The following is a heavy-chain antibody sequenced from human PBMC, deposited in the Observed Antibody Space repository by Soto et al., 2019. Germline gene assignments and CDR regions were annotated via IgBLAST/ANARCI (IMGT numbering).Heavy chain of an antibody. CDR2: TYYNGDT. V-gene: IGHV4-61*08. Sequence: SETLSLTCTVSDDSFRGADYYWIWIRQPLGKGPEWIGYTYYNGDTKYNPALKSRVTMSVDTSKNQFSLRLSSVTAADTAVYFCARGPGCIDGWRTFDFWGRGIRVTVSS. J-gene: IGHJ4*02. CDR1: DDSFRGADYY. CDR3: ARGPGCIDGWRTFDF. D-gene: IGHD6-19*01.